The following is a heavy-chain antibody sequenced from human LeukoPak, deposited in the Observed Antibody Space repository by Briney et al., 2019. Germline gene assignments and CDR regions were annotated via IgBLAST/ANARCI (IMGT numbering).Heavy chain of an antibody. J-gene: IGHJ4*02. CDR3: AKAVGSTLFDY. CDR2: ISGSGGAT. D-gene: IGHD1-26*01. CDR1: GFTFSSSA. V-gene: IGHV3-23*01. Sequence: GGSLRLSCAASGFTFSSSAMSWVRQAPGKGLEWVSGISGSGGATYYADSVKGRFTISRDNSKNTLYLQVNSLRAEDTAVYYCAKAVGSTLFDYWGQGTLVTVSS.